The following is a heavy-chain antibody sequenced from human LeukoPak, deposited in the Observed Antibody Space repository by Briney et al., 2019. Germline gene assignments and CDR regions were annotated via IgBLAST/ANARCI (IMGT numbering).Heavy chain of an antibody. CDR1: GGSFSGYY. Sequence: SETLSLTCAVYGGSFSGYYWSWIRQPPGKGLEWIGEISHSGSTNYNPSLKSRVTISVDTSKNQFSLKLSSVTAADTAVYYCARVYYYDSSGYEWGQGTLVTVSS. D-gene: IGHD3-22*01. V-gene: IGHV4-34*01. J-gene: IGHJ4*02. CDR2: ISHSGST. CDR3: ARVYYYDSSGYE.